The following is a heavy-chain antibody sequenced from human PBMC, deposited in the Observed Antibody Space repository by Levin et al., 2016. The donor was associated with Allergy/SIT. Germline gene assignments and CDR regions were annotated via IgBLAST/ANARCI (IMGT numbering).Heavy chain of an antibody. CDR2: IIPMFGTA. V-gene: IGHV1-69*01. D-gene: IGHD2-2*02. CDR3: ARGVVPAAIQANWFDP. J-gene: IGHJ5*02. Sequence: WVRQAPGQGLEWMGGIIPMFGTANYAQKFQGRVTMTADESTSTAYMELSSLRSEDTAVYYCARGVVPAAIQANWFDPWGQGTLVTVSS.